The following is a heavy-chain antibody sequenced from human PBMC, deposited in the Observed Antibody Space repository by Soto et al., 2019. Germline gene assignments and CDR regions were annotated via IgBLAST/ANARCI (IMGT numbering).Heavy chain of an antibody. Sequence: QVQLVESGGGVVQPGRSLRLSCAASGFTFSSYAMHWVRQAPGKGLEWVAVISYDGSNKYYADSVKGRFTISRDNSKNTLYLQMNRLRAEDTAVYYCARDGPEDIVVVVAAIWGQGTLVTVSS. J-gene: IGHJ4*02. D-gene: IGHD2-15*01. CDR3: ARDGPEDIVVVVAAI. CDR1: GFTFSSYA. V-gene: IGHV3-30-3*01. CDR2: ISYDGSNK.